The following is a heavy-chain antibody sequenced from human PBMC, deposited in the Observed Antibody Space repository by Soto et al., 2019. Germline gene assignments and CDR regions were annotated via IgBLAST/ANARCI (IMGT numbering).Heavy chain of an antibody. CDR1: GYTFTSYY. CDR3: AIAIAVGVYYCGMDV. Sequence: ASVKVSCKASGYTFTSYYIHWVRQAPGQGLEWMGIINPSGGSTSYAQKFQGRVTMTRDTSTSTVYMELSSLRSEDTAVYYCAIAIAVGVYYCGMDVWGQGTTVTVSS. D-gene: IGHD6-19*01. J-gene: IGHJ6*02. CDR2: INPSGGST. V-gene: IGHV1-46*01.